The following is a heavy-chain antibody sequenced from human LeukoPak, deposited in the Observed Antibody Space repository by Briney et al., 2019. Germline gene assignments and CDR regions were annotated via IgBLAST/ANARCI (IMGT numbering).Heavy chain of an antibody. CDR1: GGSISSGGYS. D-gene: IGHD6-19*01. CDR3: ARDSGWYKFVFDY. Sequence: SETLSLTCAVSGGSISSGGYSWSWIRQPPGKGLEWIGYIYHSGSTYYNPSLKSRVTISVDRSKNQFSLKLSSVTAADTAMYYCARDSGWYKFVFDYWGQGTLVTVSS. V-gene: IGHV4-30-2*01. CDR2: IYHSGST. J-gene: IGHJ4*02.